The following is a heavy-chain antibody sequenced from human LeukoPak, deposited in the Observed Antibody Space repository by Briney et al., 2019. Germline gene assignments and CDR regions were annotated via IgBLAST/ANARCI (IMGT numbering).Heavy chain of an antibody. D-gene: IGHD6-19*01. J-gene: IGHJ4*02. CDR3: ARLSGSAGWYT. CDR1: GGSISSSTYY. V-gene: IGHV4-39*01. CDR2: IYYSGST. Sequence: SETLSLTCTVSGGSISSSTYYWGWIRQPPGKGLEWIGSIYYSGSTYYNPALKSRVTIFVDTSKNQFSLTLTSVTAADTAVYYCARLSGSAGWYTWGRGTLVTVSS.